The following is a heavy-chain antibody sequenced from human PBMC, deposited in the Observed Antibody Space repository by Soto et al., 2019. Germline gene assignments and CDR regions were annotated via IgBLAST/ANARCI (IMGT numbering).Heavy chain of an antibody. J-gene: IGHJ4*02. V-gene: IGHV3-30-3*01. CDR1: GFTFSGYD. Sequence: QVQLVESGGGVVQPGGSLRLSCAASGFTFSGYDMHWVRQTPGKGLEWVALISNNGNIKHYADSVNGRFTISRDNSRNTLYLLMNSLSDDETSIYYCARAGGAIRLLDYWGRGTLVTVSS. D-gene: IGHD1-26*01. CDR2: ISNNGNIK. CDR3: ARAGGAIRLLDY.